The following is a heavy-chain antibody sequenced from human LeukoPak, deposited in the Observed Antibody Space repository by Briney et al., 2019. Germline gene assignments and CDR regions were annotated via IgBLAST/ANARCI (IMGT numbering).Heavy chain of an antibody. D-gene: IGHD4-17*01. CDR3: ARIPPMTTVTI. J-gene: IGHJ4*02. CDR2: IWYDGSNK. Sequence: GGSLRLSCAASGFTFSSYGMHWVRQAPGKGLEWVAVIWYDGSNKYYADSVKGRFTISRDNSKNTLYLQMNSLRAEDTAVYYCARIPPMTTVTIWGQGTLVTVSS. CDR1: GFTFSSYG. V-gene: IGHV3-33*01.